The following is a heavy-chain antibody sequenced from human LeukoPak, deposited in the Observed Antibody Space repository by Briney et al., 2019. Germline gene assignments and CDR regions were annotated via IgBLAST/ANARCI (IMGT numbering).Heavy chain of an antibody. CDR3: ARDSFFYSNYYYHGMDV. Sequence: PSQTLSLTCTVSGGSISSYYWSWIRQPAEKGMEWIVRIYTSGSTNYNPSLKSRVTMSVDTSKSQFSLKLSSVTAADTAVYYCARDSFFYSNYYYHGMDVWGQGTTVTVSS. CDR1: GGSISSYY. J-gene: IGHJ6*02. V-gene: IGHV4-4*07. CDR2: IYTSGST. D-gene: IGHD4-11*01.